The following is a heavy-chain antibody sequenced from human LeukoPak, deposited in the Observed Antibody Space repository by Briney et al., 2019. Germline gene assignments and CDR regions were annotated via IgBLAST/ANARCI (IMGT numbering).Heavy chain of an antibody. V-gene: IGHV4-38-2*01. Sequence: SETLPLTCGVSGYSISSGYYWGWIRQSPGKGLEWIGSIFHSGKTYYNLSLTSRVTISVDTSKNQFSLKLTSVTAADTAVYYCARGDIPDFWGQGTLVTVSS. CDR3: ARGDIPDF. CDR2: IFHSGKT. CDR1: GYSISSGYY. J-gene: IGHJ4*02. D-gene: IGHD2-21*01.